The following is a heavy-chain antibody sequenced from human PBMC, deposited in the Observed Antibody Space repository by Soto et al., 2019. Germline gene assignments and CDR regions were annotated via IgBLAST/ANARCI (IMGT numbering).Heavy chain of an antibody. CDR3: ARESYGRGYDWGFEDAFDI. Sequence: PGGSLRLSCAASGFTSSSYSMNWVRQAPGKGLEWVSSISSSSSYIYYADSVKGRFTISRDNAKNSLYLQMNSLRAEDTAVYYCARESYGRGYDWGFEDAFDIWGQGTMVTVSS. CDR1: GFTSSSYS. J-gene: IGHJ3*02. D-gene: IGHD5-12*01. V-gene: IGHV3-21*01. CDR2: ISSSSSYI.